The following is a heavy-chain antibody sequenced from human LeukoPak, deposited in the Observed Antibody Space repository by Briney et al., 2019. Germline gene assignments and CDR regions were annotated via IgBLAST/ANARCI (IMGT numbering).Heavy chain of an antibody. V-gene: IGHV3-23*01. Sequence: GGSLRLSCAASGFTFSDYYMSWIRPAPGKGLEWVSVSVIGGSGGTSGDSTYYADSVKGRFTISRDDSNNTLYLQMNNLRVEDTAVYYCAKHRSGIAASGSNYWGQGTLVSVSS. J-gene: IGHJ4*02. D-gene: IGHD6-13*01. CDR2: IGGSGGTSGDST. CDR3: AKHRSGIAASGSNY. CDR1: GFTFSDYY.